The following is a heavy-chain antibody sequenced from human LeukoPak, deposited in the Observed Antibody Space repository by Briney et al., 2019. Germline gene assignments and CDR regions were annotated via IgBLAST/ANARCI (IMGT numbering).Heavy chain of an antibody. Sequence: GGSLRLSCAASGFTFSSSSMCWVRQAPGKGLEWVAFISSSSGTIYYADSVKGRFTISRDNSKNTLFLQMNSLRAEDTAVYYCAKGITVTSYFQHWGQGTLVTVSS. CDR1: GFTFSSSS. V-gene: IGHV3-23*01. CDR3: AKGITVTSYFQH. J-gene: IGHJ1*01. D-gene: IGHD4-17*01. CDR2: ISSSSGTI.